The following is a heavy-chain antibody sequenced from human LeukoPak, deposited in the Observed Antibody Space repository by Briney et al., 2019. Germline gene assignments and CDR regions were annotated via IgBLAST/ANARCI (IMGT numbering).Heavy chain of an antibody. D-gene: IGHD3-22*01. CDR3: ARAYYDSSGYYGDDAFDI. CDR1: GYTFTSYY. V-gene: IGHV1-2*02. Sequence: GASVKVSCKASGYTFTSYYMHWVRQAPGQGLEWMGWINPNSGGTNYAQKFQGRVTMTRDTSISTAYMELSRLRSDDTAVYYCARAYYDSSGYYGDDAFDIWGQGTMATVSS. CDR2: INPNSGGT. J-gene: IGHJ3*02.